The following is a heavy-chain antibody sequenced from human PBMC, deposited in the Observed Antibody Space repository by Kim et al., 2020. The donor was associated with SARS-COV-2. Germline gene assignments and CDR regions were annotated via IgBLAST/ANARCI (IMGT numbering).Heavy chain of an antibody. CDR2: GGAT. J-gene: IGHJ5*02. D-gene: IGHD3-10*01. Sequence: GGATGYVDSGKGRFTISRDNGKIRLYLKMNSLRAEDTAVYYCVNGSWFDPWGQGTLVTVSS. CDR3: VNGSWFDP. V-gene: IGHV3-74*01.